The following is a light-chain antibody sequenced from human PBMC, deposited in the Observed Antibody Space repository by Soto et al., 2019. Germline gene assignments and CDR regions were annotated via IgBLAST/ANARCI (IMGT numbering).Light chain of an antibody. J-gene: IGKJ1*01. CDR3: QQYNKWPPWT. Sequence: EVVLTQSPGTLSLSPGEGATLSCRASQSVVTSYLAWYQQKYGQSPRLLIYGALYRAPGIPDRFSGSGSGTDFTLSISRLEPEDFAVYHCQQYNKWPPWTFGQGTKVEF. CDR1: QSVVTSY. CDR2: GAL. V-gene: IGKV3-20*01.